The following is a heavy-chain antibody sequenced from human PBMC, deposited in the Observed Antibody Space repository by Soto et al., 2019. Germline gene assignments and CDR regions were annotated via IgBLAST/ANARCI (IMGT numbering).Heavy chain of an antibody. V-gene: IGHV1-18*01. CDR2: ISAYNGNT. Sequence: QVPLVQSGAEVKKPGASVKVSCKASGYTFTSYGIIWVRQAPGHGLEWMGWISAYNGNTKYPQKLQGRVTMTTDTSTSTAYIELRSLSSEDKAVYYCAINYYGSGSYEPYYYYYYMDVWAKGTTVNVSS. D-gene: IGHD3-10*01. CDR1: GYTFTSYG. J-gene: IGHJ6*03. CDR3: AINYYGSGSYEPYYYYYYMDV.